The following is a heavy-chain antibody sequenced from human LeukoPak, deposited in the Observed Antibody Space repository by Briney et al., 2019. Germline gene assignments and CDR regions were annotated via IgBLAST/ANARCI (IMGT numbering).Heavy chain of an antibody. V-gene: IGHV3-33*01. CDR3: ARWGIVGHDAFDL. CDR1: GFTFSRYG. D-gene: IGHD1-26*01. Sequence: GGSLRLSCAGSGFTFSRYGMHWVRQAPGKGLEWVALIRYDGNDHWYGDSAKGRFTISRDNSKDTMYLQMDSLRDEDTAVYYCARWGIVGHDAFDLWGQGTMVTVSS. J-gene: IGHJ3*01. CDR2: IRYDGNDH.